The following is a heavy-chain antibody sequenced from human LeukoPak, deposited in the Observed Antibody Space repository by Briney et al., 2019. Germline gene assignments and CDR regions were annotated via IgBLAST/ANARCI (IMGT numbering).Heavy chain of an antibody. CDR3: ARVKRAATAGY. J-gene: IGHJ4*02. Sequence: SETLSLTCDVFGGSFSSHYWSWIRQPPGKGLEWIGEINHSGSTNYNPSLKSRVTRSVDTSKNQFSLKLSSVTAADRAVYSGARVKRAATAGYWGQGTLVTISS. D-gene: IGHD2-15*01. CDR1: GGSFSSHY. CDR2: INHSGST. V-gene: IGHV4-34*01.